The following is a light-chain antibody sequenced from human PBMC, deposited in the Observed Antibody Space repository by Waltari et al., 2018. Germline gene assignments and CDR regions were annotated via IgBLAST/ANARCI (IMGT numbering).Light chain of an antibody. J-gene: IGLJ2*01. CDR2: DVN. CDR3: CAYAGSAI. CDR1: RSDVGSSNY. V-gene: IGLV2-11*01. Sequence: HSALTQPRSVSGSPGQSVTISCTGTRSDVGSSNYVCWYQQHPGKAPRLMIYDVNKRPSGVPDRFSGSKSGNTASLTISGLQAEDEADYYCCAYAGSAIFGGGTELTVL.